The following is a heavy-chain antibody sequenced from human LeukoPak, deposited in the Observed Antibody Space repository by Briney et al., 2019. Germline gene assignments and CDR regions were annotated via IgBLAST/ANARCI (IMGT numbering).Heavy chain of an antibody. V-gene: IGHV3-66*04. D-gene: IGHD4-23*01. Sequence: PGGSLRLSCAASGFTFSSDYMSWVRQAPGKGLEWVSVIYSGGGGTYYADSVKGRFTVSRDNSKNTVYLQMNSLRAEDTAVYYCARHDYGGSWGQGTLVTVSS. J-gene: IGHJ5*02. CDR3: ARHDYGGS. CDR1: GFTFSSDY. CDR2: IYSGGGGT.